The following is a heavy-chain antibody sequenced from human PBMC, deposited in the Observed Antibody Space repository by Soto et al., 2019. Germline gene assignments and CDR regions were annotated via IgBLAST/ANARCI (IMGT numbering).Heavy chain of an antibody. CDR3: ARGRITMVRGVITYWYFDL. Sequence: QVQLQQWGAGLLKPSETLSLTCADYGGSFSGYYWSWIRQPPGKGLEWIGEINHSGSTNYNPSLKSRVTISVDTSKNQFSLKLSSVTAADTAVYYCARGRITMVRGVITYWYFDLWGRGTLVTVSS. J-gene: IGHJ2*01. D-gene: IGHD3-10*01. CDR1: GGSFSGYY. V-gene: IGHV4-34*01. CDR2: INHSGST.